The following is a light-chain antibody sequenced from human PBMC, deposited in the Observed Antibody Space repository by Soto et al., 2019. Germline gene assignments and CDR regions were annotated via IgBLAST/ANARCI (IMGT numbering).Light chain of an antibody. V-gene: IGLV2-14*01. J-gene: IGLJ1*01. CDR3: SSYTSSSTLYG. CDR2: EVS. Sequence: QSVLTQPASVSGYPGQSINISCTGTRSYVGGYNYVSWYRQHPGKAPKLMIFEVSSRPSGVSYRFSGSKSGNTASLTISGLQSEDEADYYCSSYTSSSTLYGFGSGTQVTGL. CDR1: RSYVGGYNY.